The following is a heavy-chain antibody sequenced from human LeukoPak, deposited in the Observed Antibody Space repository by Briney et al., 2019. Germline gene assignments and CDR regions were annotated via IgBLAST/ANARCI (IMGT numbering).Heavy chain of an antibody. V-gene: IGHV3-9*01. J-gene: IGHJ6*04. Sequence: GGSLRLSCAASGFTFDDYAMHWARQAPGKGLEWVAGIRWNSGSIGYADSVKGRFTISRDNAKNTLYLQMSSLRAEHTALYYCAKDKAMYSSGWYWKYGMDVWGEETTVTVSS. CDR3: AKDKAMYSSGWYWKYGMDV. CDR2: IRWNSGSI. D-gene: IGHD6-19*01. CDR1: GFTFDDYA.